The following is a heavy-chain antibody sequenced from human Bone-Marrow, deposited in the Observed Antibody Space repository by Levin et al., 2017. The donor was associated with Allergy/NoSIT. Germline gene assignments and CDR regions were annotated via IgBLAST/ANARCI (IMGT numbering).Heavy chain of an antibody. CDR3: ARDPIEHSSGMDV. CDR1: GFTFSSYA. D-gene: IGHD2-21*01. V-gene: IGHV3-21*04. J-gene: IGHJ6*02. CDR2: ITSRSGSAT. Sequence: GESLKISCVGSGFTFSSYAMDWVRQAPGKGLEWVSTITSRSGSATYYADSVKGRFTISRDNAKNSLYLQMDSLRVEDTAVYYCARDPIEHSSGMDVWGQGTMVIVSS.